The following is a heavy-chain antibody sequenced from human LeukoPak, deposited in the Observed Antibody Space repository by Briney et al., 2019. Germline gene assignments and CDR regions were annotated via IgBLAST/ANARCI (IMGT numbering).Heavy chain of an antibody. CDR2: INDSGST. D-gene: IGHD5-18*01. CDR3: ARLTKSLRGYSYAYFDY. Sequence: SETLSLTCAVYGGTLIGYNWGCIRQPPGKGLGWIGEINDSGSTNYSPSLKRRGTISIDTSRNQFSLKVNSVTAADTAVYYCARLTKSLRGYSYAYFDYWGQGTLVPVSS. CDR1: GGTLIGYN. J-gene: IGHJ4*02. V-gene: IGHV4-34*01.